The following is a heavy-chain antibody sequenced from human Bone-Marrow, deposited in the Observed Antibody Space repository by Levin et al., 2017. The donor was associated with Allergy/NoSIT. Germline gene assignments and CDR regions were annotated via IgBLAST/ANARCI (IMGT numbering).Heavy chain of an antibody. CDR3: ARRNVLAPAEEWVDP. J-gene: IGHJ5*02. CDR1: DDSISSSHW. V-gene: IGHV4-4*02. Sequence: SETLSLTCGVSDDSISSSHWWTWVRQPPGKGLEWIGEIYHSGSTNYNPSLKSRVTISVEKSKNQFSLKLSSVTAADTAVYYCARRNVLAPAEEWVDPWGQGTLVTVSS. CDR2: IYHSGST. D-gene: IGHD1-1*01.